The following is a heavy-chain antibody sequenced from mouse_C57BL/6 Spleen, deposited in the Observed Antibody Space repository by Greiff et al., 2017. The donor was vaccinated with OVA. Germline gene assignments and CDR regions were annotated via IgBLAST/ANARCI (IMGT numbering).Heavy chain of an antibody. CDR1: GYSFTSYY. D-gene: IGHD1-1*01. CDR2: IYPGSGNT. Sequence: QVQLQQSGPELVKPGASVKISCKASGYSFTSYYIHWVKQRPGQGLEWIGWIYPGSGNTKYNEKFKGKATLTADTSSSTAYMQLSSLTSEDSAVYYCARSSYYYGSSRYYFDYWGQGTLVTVSA. V-gene: IGHV1-66*01. CDR3: ARSSYYYGSSRYYFDY. J-gene: IGHJ3*01.